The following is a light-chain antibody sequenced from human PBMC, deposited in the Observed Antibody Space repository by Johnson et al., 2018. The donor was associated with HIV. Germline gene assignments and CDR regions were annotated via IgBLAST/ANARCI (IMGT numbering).Light chain of an antibody. Sequence: QSVLTQPPSVSAAPGQKVTISCSGSSSNIGNNYVSWYQQLPGTAPKLLIYDNNKRPSGISDRFSGSKSGTSATLGITGLQTGDEADYYCGTRDSSLRSGFFGTGTKVTVL. CDR3: GTRDSSLRSGF. V-gene: IGLV1-51*01. J-gene: IGLJ1*01. CDR2: DNN. CDR1: SSNIGNNY.